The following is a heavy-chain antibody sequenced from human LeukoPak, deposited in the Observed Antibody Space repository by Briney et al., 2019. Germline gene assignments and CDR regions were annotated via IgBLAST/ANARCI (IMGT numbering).Heavy chain of an antibody. V-gene: IGHV1-69*13. Sequence: ASVKVSCKASGGTFSGYAISWVRQAPGQGLEWMGGIIPIFGTANYAQKFQGRVTITADESTSTAYMELSSLRSEDTAVYYCAKGGARGYSGYDRKYYFDYWGQGTLVTVSS. D-gene: IGHD5-12*01. CDR1: GGTFSGYA. CDR2: IIPIFGTA. CDR3: AKGGARGYSGYDRKYYFDY. J-gene: IGHJ4*02.